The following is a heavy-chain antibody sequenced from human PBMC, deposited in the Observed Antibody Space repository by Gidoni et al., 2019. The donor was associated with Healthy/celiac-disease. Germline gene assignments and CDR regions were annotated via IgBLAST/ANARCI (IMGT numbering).Heavy chain of an antibody. J-gene: IGHJ5*02. CDR1: GFTFSRYS. CDR3: ARDAGDYGSGSYFPNWFDP. CDR2: ISSSSSTI. D-gene: IGHD3-10*01. V-gene: IGHV3-48*02. Sequence: VQPGGSLSLSCAASGFTFSRYSMNWVRQAPGKGLEWVSYISSSSSTIYYADSVKGRFTISRDNAKNSLYLQMNSLRDEDTAVYYCARDAGDYGSGSYFPNWFDPWGQGTLVTVSS.